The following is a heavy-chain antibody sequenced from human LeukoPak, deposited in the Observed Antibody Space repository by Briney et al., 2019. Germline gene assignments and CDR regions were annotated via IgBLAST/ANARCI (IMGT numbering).Heavy chain of an antibody. CDR2: INPNSGGT. V-gene: IGHV1-2*02. J-gene: IGHJ1*01. CDR1: GYTFTGYY. CDR3: ARDPGPTWGIYYFVSFQH. Sequence: GASVKVSCKASGYTFTGYYMHWVRQAPGQGLEWMGWINPNSGGTNYVQKFQGRVTMTRDTSISTAYMELSRLRSDDTAVYYCARDPGPTWGIYYFVSFQHWGQGTLVTVSS. D-gene: IGHD2/OR15-2a*01.